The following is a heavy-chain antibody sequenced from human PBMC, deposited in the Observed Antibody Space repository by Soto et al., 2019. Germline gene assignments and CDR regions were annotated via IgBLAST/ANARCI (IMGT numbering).Heavy chain of an antibody. J-gene: IGHJ3*02. V-gene: IGHV3-33*01. CDR3: ARQGTRILLAFDI. CDR2: IWYDGSNK. Sequence: QVQLVESGGGVVQPGRSLRLSCAASGFTFSSYGMHWVRQAPGKGLEWVAVIWYDGSNKYYADSVKGRFTISRDNSKNTLYLQMNSLRAEDTAVYYCARQGTRILLAFDIWGQGTMVTVSS. CDR1: GFTFSSYG. D-gene: IGHD3-3*02.